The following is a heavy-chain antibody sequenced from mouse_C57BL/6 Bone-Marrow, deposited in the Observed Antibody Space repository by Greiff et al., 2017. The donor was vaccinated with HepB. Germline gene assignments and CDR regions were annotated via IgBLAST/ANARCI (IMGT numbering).Heavy chain of an antibody. CDR3: ARGTAVDHWYFDV. CDR1: GYTFTTYP. V-gene: IGHV1-47*01. D-gene: IGHD1-1*01. Sequence: VKLMESGAELVKPGASVKMSCKASGYTFTTYPIEWMKQNHGKSLEWIGNFHPYNDDTKYNEKFKGKATLTVEKSSSTVYLELSRLTSDDAAVYYCARGTAVDHWYFDVWGTGTTVTVSS. CDR2: FHPYNDDT. J-gene: IGHJ1*03.